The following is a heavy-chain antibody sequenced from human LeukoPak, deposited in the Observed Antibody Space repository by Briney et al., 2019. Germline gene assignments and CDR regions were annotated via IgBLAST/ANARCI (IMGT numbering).Heavy chain of an antibody. D-gene: IGHD3-10*01. J-gene: IGHJ5*02. V-gene: IGHV1-18*01. CDR1: GGTFSSYA. CDR3: ARHRNMVRGVNNWFDP. CDR2: ISAYNGNT. Sequence: GASVKVSCKASGGTFSSYAISWVRQAPGQGLEWMGWISAYNGNTNYAQKLQGRVTMTTDTSTSAAYMELRSLRSDDTAVYYCARHRNMVRGVNNWFDPWGQGTLVTVSS.